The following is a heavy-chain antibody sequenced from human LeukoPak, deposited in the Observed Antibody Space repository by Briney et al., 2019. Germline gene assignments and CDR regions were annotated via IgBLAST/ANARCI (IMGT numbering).Heavy chain of an antibody. CDR1: GFTFGDYA. CDR2: IRSKAYGGTT. V-gene: IGHV3-49*04. D-gene: IGHD3-10*01. Sequence: GGSLRLSCTASGFTFGDYAMSWVRQAPGKGLEWVGFIRSKAYGGTTEYAASVKGRFTISRDDYKSIAYLQMNSLKTEDTAVYYCTGVYFDYWGQGTLVTVSS. J-gene: IGHJ4*02. CDR3: TGVYFDY.